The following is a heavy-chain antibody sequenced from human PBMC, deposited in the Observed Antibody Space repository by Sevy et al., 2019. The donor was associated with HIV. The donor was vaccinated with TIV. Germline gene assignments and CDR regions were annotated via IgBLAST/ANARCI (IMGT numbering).Heavy chain of an antibody. CDR1: GFIFGDYD. J-gene: IGHJ6*02. Sequence: GGSLRLSCTVSGFIFGDYDRHWVRQAPGKGLEWVALILDRGDQTFYGESVKGRSTISRDNAKNTLSLQMSRLRHEDTAVYYCVAEPPSGGHGNYHYGLDLWGQGTTVTVSS. CDR3: VAEPPSGGHGNYHYGLDL. V-gene: IGHV3-30*03. D-gene: IGHD3-16*01. CDR2: ILDRGDQT.